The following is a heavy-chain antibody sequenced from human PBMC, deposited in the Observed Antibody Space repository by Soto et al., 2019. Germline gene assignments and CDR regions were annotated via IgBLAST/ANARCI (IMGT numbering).Heavy chain of an antibody. CDR3: AKDLSPANYYFDY. CDR1: GFTFSSYG. V-gene: IGHV3-30*18. Sequence: LRLSCAASGFTFSSYGMHWVRQAPGKGLEWVAVISYDGSNKYYADSVKGRFTISRDNSKNTLYLQMNSLRAEDTAVYYCAKDLSPANYYFDYWGQGTLVTVPS. CDR2: ISYDGSNK. J-gene: IGHJ4*02.